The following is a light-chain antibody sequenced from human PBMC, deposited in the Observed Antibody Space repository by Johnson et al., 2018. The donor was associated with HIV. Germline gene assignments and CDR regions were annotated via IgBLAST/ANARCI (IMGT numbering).Light chain of an antibody. CDR3: GTWDSSLSAWV. CDR2: ENN. V-gene: IGLV1-51*02. J-gene: IGLJ1*01. CDR1: SSNIGNNY. Sequence: QSVLTQPPSVSAAPGQKVTISCSGSSSNIGNNYVSWYQQLPGTAPKLLIYENNKRPSGIPDRFSGSKSGTSATLGITGLQTGDEADYYCGTWDSSLSAWVVGTGTKVTVL.